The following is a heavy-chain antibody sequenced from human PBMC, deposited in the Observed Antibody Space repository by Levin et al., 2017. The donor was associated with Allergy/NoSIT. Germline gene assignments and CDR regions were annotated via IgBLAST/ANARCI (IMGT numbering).Heavy chain of an antibody. D-gene: IGHD3-10*01. CDR3: ASGFPSPGS. J-gene: IGHJ5*02. V-gene: IGHV3-30*04. CDR1: GFTFSSYR. CDR2: ILYDGSEK. Sequence: PGGSLRLSCAASGFTFSSYRMHWVRQAPGKGLEWMAVILYDGSEKYYADSVKGRFTISRDNSKNTLYLQMNSLKTEDTAVYYCASGFPSPGSWGQGTLVTVSS.